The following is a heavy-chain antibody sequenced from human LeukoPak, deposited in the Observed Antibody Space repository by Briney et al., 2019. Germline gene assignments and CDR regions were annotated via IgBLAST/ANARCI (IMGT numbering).Heavy chain of an antibody. V-gene: IGHV4-39*07. CDR1: GGSISSSSYY. J-gene: IGHJ5*02. D-gene: IGHD1-26*01. Sequence: LETLSLTYTVSGGSISSSSYYWGWIRQPPGKGLEWIGSIYYSGSTYYNPSLKSRVTISVDTSKNQFSLKLSSVTAADTAVYYCARETWELLNNWFDPWGQGTLVTVSS. CDR3: ARETWELLNNWFDP. CDR2: IYYSGST.